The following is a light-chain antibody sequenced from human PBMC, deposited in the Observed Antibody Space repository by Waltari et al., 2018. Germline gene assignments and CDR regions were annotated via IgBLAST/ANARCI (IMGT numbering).Light chain of an antibody. CDR3: SSQRLDNIVL. Sequence: QSALTQPASVPGSPGQSITISCTGVGGYTSFSWYQQHPDKVPKLIICDVPTLPAGVSNLFSGSKSGNTASLTISGLQSEDEADYYCSSQRLDNIVLFGGGTRVTVL. CDR1: VGGYTS. CDR2: DVP. V-gene: IGLV2-14*03. J-gene: IGLJ2*01.